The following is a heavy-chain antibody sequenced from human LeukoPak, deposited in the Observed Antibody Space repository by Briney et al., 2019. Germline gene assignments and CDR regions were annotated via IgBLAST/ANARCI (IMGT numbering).Heavy chain of an antibody. J-gene: IGHJ4*02. D-gene: IGHD6-19*01. V-gene: IGHV4-59*08. CDR1: GYSITSSF. CDR2: VHFSGNT. CDR3: ARHGWRLRSVAGTYFDY. Sequence: SETLSLTCTVSGYSITSSFWSWIRQSPGKGPEWIGYVHFSGNTNYNPSLKSRVTISVDTSKNQFSLKLSSVTAADTAVYYCARHGWRLRSVAGTYFDYWGQGTLVTVSS.